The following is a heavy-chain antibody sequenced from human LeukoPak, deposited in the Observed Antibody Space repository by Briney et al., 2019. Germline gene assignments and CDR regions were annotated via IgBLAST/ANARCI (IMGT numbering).Heavy chain of an antibody. CDR1: GFSFSSDA. Sequence: GGSLRLSCAASGFSFSSDAMSWVRQAPGKGLEWVSAISGSGGSTYYADSVKGRFTISRDNSKNTLYLQMNSLRAEDTAVYYCAKGDYYDFWSGYYFDYWGQGTLVTVSS. J-gene: IGHJ4*02. CDR2: ISGSGGST. CDR3: AKGDYYDFWSGYYFDY. D-gene: IGHD3-3*01. V-gene: IGHV3-23*01.